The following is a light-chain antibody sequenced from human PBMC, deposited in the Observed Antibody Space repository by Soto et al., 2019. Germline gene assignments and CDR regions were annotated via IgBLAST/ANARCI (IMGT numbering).Light chain of an antibody. V-gene: IGKV3-15*01. CDR3: QQHNNWPLT. Sequence: EIVMTQSPVTLSASPGESATLSCRASQSVDNNVAWYQQKPGQAPRLLIVGSFARATGIPARFSGSGSGSEFTLTISSLQSEDFAVYYCQQHNNWPLTFGQGTRLEIK. J-gene: IGKJ5*01. CDR2: GSF. CDR1: QSVDNN.